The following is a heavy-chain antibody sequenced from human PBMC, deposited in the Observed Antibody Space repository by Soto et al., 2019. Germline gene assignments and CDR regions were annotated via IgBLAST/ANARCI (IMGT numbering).Heavy chain of an antibody. CDR2: IDHSGST. Sequence: QVQLQQWGAGLLKPSETLSLTCAVSGASFTGYSWTWIRQPPGKGLEWIGEIDHSGSTNYNPSLKSRVTMSADTSRNQFSLKLRSVTAADTAVYYCARLYISGWNPSDYWGQGTLVTVSS. CDR1: GASFTGYS. V-gene: IGHV4-34*01. CDR3: ARLYISGWNPSDY. D-gene: IGHD6-19*01. J-gene: IGHJ4*02.